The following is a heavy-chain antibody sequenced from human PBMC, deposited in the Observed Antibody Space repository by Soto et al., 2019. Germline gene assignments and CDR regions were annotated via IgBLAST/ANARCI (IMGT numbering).Heavy chain of an antibody. Sequence: LTWSVSGGSMSYYYWSWIRRRPGKGLECIGYISYSGSTNYNPSLERRVTISVDKSKTHFSLKVRSVTAADTAMYYCARGAGSRANHYESHEHWGDGILVADSP. CDR3: ARGAGSRANHYESHEH. V-gene: IGHV4-59*01. D-gene: IGHD2-15*01. J-gene: IGHJ1*01. CDR2: ISYSGST. CDR1: GGSMSYYY.